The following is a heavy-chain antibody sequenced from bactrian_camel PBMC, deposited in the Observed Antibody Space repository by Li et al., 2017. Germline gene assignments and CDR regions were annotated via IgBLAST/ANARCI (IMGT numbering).Heavy chain of an antibody. CDR3: AVHWSCGRRWSSQDLYNF. CDR1: GYDGTMYC. CDR2: IRTDLVST. D-gene: IGHD7*01. J-gene: IGHJ4*01. V-gene: IGHV3S54*01. Sequence: VESGGGSVQAGGSQRLSCAASGYDGTMYCVAWFRQVPGKQREGVAAIRTDLVSTYYADSVKGRFTIAQDNGKRAVLLHMTALKSEDTAMYFCAVHWSCGRRWSSQDLYNFWGQGTQVTVS.